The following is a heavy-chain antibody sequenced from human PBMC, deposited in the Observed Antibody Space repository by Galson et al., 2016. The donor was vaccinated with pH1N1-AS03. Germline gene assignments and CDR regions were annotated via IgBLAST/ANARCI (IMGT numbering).Heavy chain of an antibody. D-gene: IGHD6-19*01. Sequence: SVKVSCKASGYSFISYAIHWVRQAPGQRPEWMGWLNTGTGDTIYSQKFRDRVTITRDTSASTAYMELSRLRFEDTAVYYCAKVGIEISSGWYGRFDFWGQGTLVTVSS. CDR2: LNTGTGDT. CDR3: AKVGIEISSGWYGRFDF. J-gene: IGHJ4*02. V-gene: IGHV1-3*04. CDR1: GYSFISYA.